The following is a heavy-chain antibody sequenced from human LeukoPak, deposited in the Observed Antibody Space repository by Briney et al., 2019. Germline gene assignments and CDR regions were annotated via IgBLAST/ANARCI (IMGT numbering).Heavy chain of an antibody. CDR3: AKGRWEGVYCFDY. D-gene: IGHD1-26*01. V-gene: IGHV3-23*01. CDR2: ISGSGGST. Sequence: PGGSLRLSCAASGFTFSSSAMSWVRQAPGKGLEWVSAISGSGGSTYYADSVKGRFTISRDNSKNTLYLQMISLRAEDTAVYYCAKGRWEGVYCFDYWGQGTLVTVSS. CDR1: GFTFSSSA. J-gene: IGHJ4*02.